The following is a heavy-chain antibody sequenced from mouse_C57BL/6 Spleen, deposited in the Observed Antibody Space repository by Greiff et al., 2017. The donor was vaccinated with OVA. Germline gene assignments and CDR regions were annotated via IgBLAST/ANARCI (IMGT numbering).Heavy chain of an antibody. CDR3: ALRWHYDYDGFAY. CDR2: IWTGGGT. CDR1: GFSLTSYA. Sequence: VKLVESGPGLVAPSQSLSITCTVSGFSLTSYAISWVRQPPGKGLEWLGVIWTGGGTNYNSALKSRLSISKDNSKSQVFLKMNSLQTDDTARYYCALRWHYDYDGFAYWGQGTLVTVSA. J-gene: IGHJ3*01. V-gene: IGHV2-9-1*01. D-gene: IGHD2-4*01.